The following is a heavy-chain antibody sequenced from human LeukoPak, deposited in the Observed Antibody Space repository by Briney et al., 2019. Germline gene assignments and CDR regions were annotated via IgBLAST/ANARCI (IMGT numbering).Heavy chain of an antibody. CDR1: GGSISSYY. D-gene: IGHD6-19*01. J-gene: IGHJ5*02. Sequence: SETLSLTCTVSGGSISSYYWSWIRPPPGKGLEWVGYIDYIGSTNYTPALKSRVTISVDTSKNQLSLKLSSVTAADTAVYYCARRGSSGWFDPWGQGTLVTVSS. CDR2: IDYIGST. CDR3: ARRGSSGWFDP. V-gene: IGHV4-59*08.